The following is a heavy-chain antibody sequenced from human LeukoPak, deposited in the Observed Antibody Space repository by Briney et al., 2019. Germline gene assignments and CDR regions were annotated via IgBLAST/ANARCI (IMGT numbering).Heavy chain of an antibody. V-gene: IGHV3-23*01. Sequence: GGSLRLSCAASGFTFSGYAMSWVRQAPGKGLESVSGISGSGGSPSYADSVKGRFTISRDNSKNTLYLQMNSLRAEDTAMYYCAKRRGEVPTASLDYWGQGSLVTVSS. D-gene: IGHD2-2*01. CDR2: ISGSGGSP. CDR1: GFTFSGYA. J-gene: IGHJ4*02. CDR3: AKRRGEVPTASLDY.